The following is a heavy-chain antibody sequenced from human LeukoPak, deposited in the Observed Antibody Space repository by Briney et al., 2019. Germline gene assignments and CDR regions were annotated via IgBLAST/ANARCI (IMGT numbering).Heavy chain of an antibody. CDR2: INHSGST. D-gene: IGHD5-18*01. J-gene: IGHJ4*02. V-gene: IGHV4-34*01. Sequence: SETLSLTCAVYGVSFSGYYRSWIRQPPGKGLEWIGEINHSGSTNYNPSLKSRVTISVDTSKNQFSLKLSSVTAADTAVYYCARGDTAYWFDYWGQGTLVTVSS. CDR3: ARGDTAYWFDY. CDR1: GVSFSGYY.